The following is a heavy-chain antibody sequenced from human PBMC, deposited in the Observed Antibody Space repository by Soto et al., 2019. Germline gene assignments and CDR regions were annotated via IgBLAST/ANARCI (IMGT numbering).Heavy chain of an antibody. CDR2: ISYDSTGK. Sequence: GGSLRLSCAASGFSFRNYAMHWVRQDPGKGLEWVAVISYDSTGKYYADSVRGRFTVSRDNAQNTLLLQMNNLRTEDTGRYYCARVADFRYCSSGNCDPDYWGQGT. V-gene: IGHV3-30-3*01. CDR1: GFSFRNYA. D-gene: IGHD2-15*01. J-gene: IGHJ4*02. CDR3: ARVADFRYCSSGNCDPDY.